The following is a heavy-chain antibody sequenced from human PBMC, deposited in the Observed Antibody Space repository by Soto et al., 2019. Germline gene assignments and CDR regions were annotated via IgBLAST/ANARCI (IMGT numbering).Heavy chain of an antibody. D-gene: IGHD3-10*01. CDR1: EFTFSGRS. Sequence: EVQLVESGGGLVQPGGSLRLSCAASEFTFSGRSGHWVRQAPGKGLVWVSGIDKVGTDSTYADSVKGRFTSSRDNAKNTVYLQMTSLRVEDTAVYYCARGWFGPDVWGKGTTVTVSS. J-gene: IGHJ6*03. CDR2: IDKVGTDS. V-gene: IGHV3-74*01. CDR3: ARGWFGPDV.